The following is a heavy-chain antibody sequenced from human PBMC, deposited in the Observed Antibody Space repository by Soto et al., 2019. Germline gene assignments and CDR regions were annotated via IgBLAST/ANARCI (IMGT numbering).Heavy chain of an antibody. CDR3: ARSYGSCFDY. CDR2: IYYSGST. CDR1: CCSISSYY. D-gene: IGHD5-18*01. J-gene: IGHJ4*02. Sequence: SETLSLSCPVTCCSISSYYWSWIRQPPGKGLEWIGYIYYSGSTNYNPSLKSRVTISVDTSKNQFSLKLSSVTAADTAVYYCARSYGSCFDYWGQGTLVTVS. V-gene: IGHV4-59*08.